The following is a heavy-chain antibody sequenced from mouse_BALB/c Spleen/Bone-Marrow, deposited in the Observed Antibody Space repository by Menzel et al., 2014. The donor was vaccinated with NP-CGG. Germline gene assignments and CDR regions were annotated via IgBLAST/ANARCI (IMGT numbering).Heavy chain of an antibody. CDR1: GFSLTGYG. V-gene: IGHV2-6-7*01. CDR2: IWGDGST. Sequence: QVQLQQSGPGLVAPSQSLSITCTVSGFSLTGYGVNWVRQPPGKGLEWLGMIWGDGSTDYNSALDSRPSISKDNSKSQVFLKMNSLQTDDTARYYCAREGPYGNYAMDYWGQGTSVTVSS. CDR3: AREGPYGNYAMDY. J-gene: IGHJ4*01. D-gene: IGHD2-10*02.